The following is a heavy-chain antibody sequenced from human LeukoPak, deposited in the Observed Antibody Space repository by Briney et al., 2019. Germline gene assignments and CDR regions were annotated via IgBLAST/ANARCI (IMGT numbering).Heavy chain of an antibody. CDR3: ANSRNWNVSH. CDR2: ISGSGGST. Sequence: GGSLRLSCAASGFTFGSYAMSWVRQAPGKGLEWVSAISGSGGSTYYADSVKGRFTISRDNSKNTLYLQMNSLRAEDTAVYYCANSRNWNVSHWGQGTLVTVSS. J-gene: IGHJ4*02. D-gene: IGHD1-1*01. V-gene: IGHV3-23*01. CDR1: GFTFGSYA.